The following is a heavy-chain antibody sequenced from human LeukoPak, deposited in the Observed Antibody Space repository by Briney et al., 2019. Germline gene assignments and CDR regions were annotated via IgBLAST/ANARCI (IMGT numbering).Heavy chain of an antibody. CDR3: ARYGALDY. CDR1: GFTFSSYW. D-gene: IGHD4-17*01. J-gene: IGHJ4*02. Sequence: PGGSLRLSCAASGFTFSSYWMSWVRQAPGKGLQWVANISQDGSEKYYVDSVKGRFTISRDNAKNSLYLQMKSLRTEDTAVYYCARYGALDYWGQGTLVTVSS. CDR2: ISQDGSEK. V-gene: IGHV3-7*04.